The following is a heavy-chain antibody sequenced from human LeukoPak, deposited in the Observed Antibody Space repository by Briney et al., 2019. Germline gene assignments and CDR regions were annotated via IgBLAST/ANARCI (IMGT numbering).Heavy chain of an antibody. J-gene: IGHJ5*02. Sequence: AASVKVSCKASGYTFTSYYMHWLRQAPGQGLEWMGIINLSGGSTSYAQKFQGRVTMTRDTSTSTVYMELSSLRSEDTAVYYCARGYYYDSSGYSMGLGKNPEKNWFDPWGQGTLVTVSS. CDR1: GYTFTSYY. CDR2: INLSGGST. V-gene: IGHV1-46*01. D-gene: IGHD3-22*01. CDR3: ARGYYYDSSGYSMGLGKNPEKNWFDP.